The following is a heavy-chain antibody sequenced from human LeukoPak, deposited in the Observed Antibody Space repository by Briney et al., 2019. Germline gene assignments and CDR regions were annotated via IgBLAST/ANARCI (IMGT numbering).Heavy chain of an antibody. CDR2: IYYSGST. Sequence: PSETLSLTCTVSGGSISSYYWSWIRQPPGKGLEWIGYIYYSGSTNYNPSLKSRVTILVDTSKNQFSLKLSSVTAADTAVYYCARAIWFTGEYYFDYWGQGTLVTVSS. V-gene: IGHV4-59*01. J-gene: IGHJ4*02. D-gene: IGHD3-10*01. CDR3: ARAIWFTGEYYFDY. CDR1: GGSISSYY.